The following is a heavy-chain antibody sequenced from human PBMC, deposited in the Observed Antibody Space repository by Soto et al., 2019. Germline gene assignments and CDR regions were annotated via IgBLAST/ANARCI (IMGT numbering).Heavy chain of an antibody. CDR2: IYDSGST. Sequence: PSETLSLTCAVSGGSISSGGYSWSWIRQPPGKGLEWIGSIYDSGSTYFNPSLKSRVTVLLDKSKNQFSLKLSSVTAADTAVYYCARVNRDFDNWFDSWGQGTLVTVSS. CDR1: GGSISSGGYS. D-gene: IGHD3-3*01. V-gene: IGHV4-30-2*01. J-gene: IGHJ5*01. CDR3: ARVNRDFDNWFDS.